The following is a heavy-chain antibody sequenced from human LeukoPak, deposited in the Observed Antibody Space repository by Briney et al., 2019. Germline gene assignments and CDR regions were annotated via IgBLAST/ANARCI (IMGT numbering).Heavy chain of an antibody. V-gene: IGHV3-7*01. CDR1: GFTFSSYW. J-gene: IGHJ4*02. Sequence: PGGSLRLSCAASGFTFSSYWMSWVRQAPGKGLEWVANIKQDGSEKYYVDSVKGRFTISRDNAKNSLYLQMNSLRAEDTAVYYCARGSSPQSIYSYGNPFDYWGQGTLVTVSS. D-gene: IGHD5-18*01. CDR2: IKQDGSEK. CDR3: ARGSSPQSIYSYGNPFDY.